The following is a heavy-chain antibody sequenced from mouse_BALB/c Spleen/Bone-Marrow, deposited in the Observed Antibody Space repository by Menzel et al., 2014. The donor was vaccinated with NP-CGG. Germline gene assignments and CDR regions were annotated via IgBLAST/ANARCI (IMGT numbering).Heavy chain of an antibody. CDR3: ARNGNFYAMDY. CDR1: GFSLTSYG. D-gene: IGHD2-1*01. V-gene: IGHV2-6-1*01. J-gene: IGHJ4*01. Sequence: VKLMESGPGLVSPSQRLSIPCTISGFSLTSYGVHWVRQPPGKGLEWLVVLXSDGSTTYNSALKSRLSISKDNSKSQVFLKMNSLQTDDTAMYYCARNGNFYAMDYWGQGTSVTVSS. CDR2: LXSDGST.